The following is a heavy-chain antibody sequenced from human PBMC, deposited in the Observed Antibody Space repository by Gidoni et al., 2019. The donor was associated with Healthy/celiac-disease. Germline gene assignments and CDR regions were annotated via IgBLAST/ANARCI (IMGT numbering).Heavy chain of an antibody. CDR2: INPNSGGT. Sequence: QVQLVQSGAEVKKPGASVKVSCKASGYTFTGYYMHWVRQAPGQGLEWMGWINPNSGGTNYAQKFQGRVTMTRDTSISTAYMELSRLRSDDTAVYYCATRYCSGGSCYPKNEYYFDYWGQGTLVTVSS. CDR1: GYTFTGYY. D-gene: IGHD2-15*01. V-gene: IGHV1-2*02. J-gene: IGHJ4*02. CDR3: ATRYCSGGSCYPKNEYYFDY.